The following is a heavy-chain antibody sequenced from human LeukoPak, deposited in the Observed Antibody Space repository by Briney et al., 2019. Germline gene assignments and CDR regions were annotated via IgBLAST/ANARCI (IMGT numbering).Heavy chain of an antibody. CDR3: ARASDSSGYADY. CDR2: IYHRGST. J-gene: IGHJ4*02. D-gene: IGHD3-22*01. Sequence: SSGTLSLTCAVSGGSISSSTWWSWVRQPPGKGLEWIGEIYHRGSTNYNPSLKSRVTISVDKSRNQFSLRLSSVTAADTAVYYCARASDSSGYADYWGQGALVTVSS. CDR1: GGSISSSTW. V-gene: IGHV4-4*02.